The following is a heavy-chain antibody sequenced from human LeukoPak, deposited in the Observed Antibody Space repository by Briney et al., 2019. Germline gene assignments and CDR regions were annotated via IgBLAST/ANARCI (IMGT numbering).Heavy chain of an antibody. CDR2: ISYSVSI. Sequence: SETLSLTCTVSGGSISNYYWSWIRQPPGKGLEWIGYISYSVSINYNPSLKSRVSITVDTSKNQFSLKLTSVTAADTAVYYCARHDLCSGGSCHHSDAFDIWGQGTMVTVSS. D-gene: IGHD2-15*01. CDR3: ARHDLCSGGSCHHSDAFDI. CDR1: GGSISNYY. J-gene: IGHJ3*02. V-gene: IGHV4-59*08.